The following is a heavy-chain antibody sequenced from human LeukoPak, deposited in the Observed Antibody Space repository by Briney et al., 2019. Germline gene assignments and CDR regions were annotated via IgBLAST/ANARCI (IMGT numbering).Heavy chain of an antibody. CDR3: AREEKDYYDSSGYYFGFDY. V-gene: IGHV4-39*02. CDR1: GGSISSSSYY. Sequence: SETLSLTCTVSGGSISSSSYYWGWIRQPPGKGLEWIWSIYYSGSTYYNPSLKSRVTISVDTSKNQFSLKLSSVTAADTAVYYCAREEKDYYDSSGYYFGFDYWGQGTLVTVSS. J-gene: IGHJ4*02. D-gene: IGHD3-22*01. CDR2: IYYSGST.